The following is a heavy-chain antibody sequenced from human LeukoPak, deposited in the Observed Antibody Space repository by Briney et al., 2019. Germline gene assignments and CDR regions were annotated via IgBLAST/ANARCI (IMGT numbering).Heavy chain of an antibody. CDR2: INIDGSGT. CDR1: VFTFSSYW. Sequence: PGGSLRLSCAASVFTFSSYWMHCVRHAPARGLVRVSRINIDGSGTIYADSVKGRFTISRGNAKNTLYLQMNSLRAEDTAVYYCTRGGSPPEALGDSFDFWGQGTMVTVSS. V-gene: IGHV3-74*01. D-gene: IGHD1-26*01. CDR3: TRGGSPPEALGDSFDF. J-gene: IGHJ3*01.